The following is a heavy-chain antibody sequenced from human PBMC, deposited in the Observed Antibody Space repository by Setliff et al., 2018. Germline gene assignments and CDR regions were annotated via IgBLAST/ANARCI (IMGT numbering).Heavy chain of an antibody. CDR3: ARGGRVSSGWYEARWGRVDLDY. Sequence: ASETLSLTCGVSGYSISSGYYWGWIRQPPGKGLEWIATTFHRGSAYFNPSLKSRVTISADTSKNQFSLKLSSVTAADTALYYCARGGRVSSGWYEARWGRVDLDYWGQGTLVTVSS. CDR2: TFHRGSA. D-gene: IGHD6-19*01. V-gene: IGHV4-38-2*01. J-gene: IGHJ4*02. CDR1: GYSISSGYY.